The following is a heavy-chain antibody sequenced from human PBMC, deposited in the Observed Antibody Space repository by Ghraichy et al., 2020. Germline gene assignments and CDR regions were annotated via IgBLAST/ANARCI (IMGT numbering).Heavy chain of an antibody. CDR2: IYYSGST. CDR3: ASHRGHLRYSSGWYYV. J-gene: IGHJ4*02. Sequence: SETLSLTCTVSGGSISSSSYYWGWIRQPPGKGREWIGSIYYSGSTYYNPSLKSRVTISVDTSKNQFSLKLSSVTAADTAVYYCASHRGHLRYSSGWYYVWGQGTLVTVSS. D-gene: IGHD6-19*01. CDR1: GGSISSSSYY. V-gene: IGHV4-39*01.